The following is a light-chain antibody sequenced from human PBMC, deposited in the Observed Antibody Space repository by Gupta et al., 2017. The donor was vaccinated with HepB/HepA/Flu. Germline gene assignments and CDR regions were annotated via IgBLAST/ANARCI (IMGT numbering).Light chain of an antibody. CDR1: QSLLHTDGDHY. CDR2: LSS. Sequence: DIIMTQSPLSLTVPPGEPASISCNSSQSLLHTDGDHYLDWYLQKPGQSPQLLLYLSSYRASGVPDRFSGSGSGTDFTLKISRVEAEDVGIYYCMQTLLTWTFGQGTKVEIK. CDR3: MQTLLTWT. V-gene: IGKV2-28*01. J-gene: IGKJ1*01.